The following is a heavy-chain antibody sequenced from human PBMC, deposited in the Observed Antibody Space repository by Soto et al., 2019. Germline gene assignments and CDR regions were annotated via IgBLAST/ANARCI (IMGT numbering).Heavy chain of an antibody. V-gene: IGHV3-7*01. D-gene: IGHD5-12*01. Sequence: EVQLVESGGDLVQPGGSLRLSCAASGFALSDYWMSWVRQAPGKGLEGVANIKQDGSEKYYVDSVKGRFTISRDNAKNCLYLQMNSLRVEDTAVYYCARATSVDAYWGQGTLVTVSS. CDR3: ARATSVDAY. CDR2: IKQDGSEK. J-gene: IGHJ4*02. CDR1: GFALSDYW.